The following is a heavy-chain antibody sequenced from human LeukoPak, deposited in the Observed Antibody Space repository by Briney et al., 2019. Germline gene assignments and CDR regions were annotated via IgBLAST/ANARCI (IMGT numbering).Heavy chain of an antibody. CDR1: GFTLSNAW. J-gene: IGHJ1*01. CDR2: IKSKTDGGTT. D-gene: IGHD2-2*01. Sequence: GGSLRLSCAASGFTLSNAWMTWVRQAPGKGLEWVGRIKSKTDGGTTDYAAPVKGRFTISRDDSKSTLYLQLNSLETEDTAVYYCITDGVYCSSTSCYVSRYFQHWGQGTLVTVSS. V-gene: IGHV3-15*01. CDR3: ITDGVYCSSTSCYVSRYFQH.